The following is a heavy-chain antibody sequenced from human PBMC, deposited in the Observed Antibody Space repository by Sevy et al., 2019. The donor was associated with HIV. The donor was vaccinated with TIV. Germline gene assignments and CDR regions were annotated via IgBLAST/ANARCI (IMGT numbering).Heavy chain of an antibody. CDR1: GGSISSGDYY. V-gene: IGHV4-30-4*01. J-gene: IGHJ4*02. Sequence: SETLSLTCTCSGGSISSGDYYWSWIRQPPGKGLEWIGYIHYSGSTYYNSSLKSRVTISVNTSKNQFPLRFKSVTAVNTAVYDGARVPRGERLYYFDSWGRGTLVTVSS. CDR3: ARVPRGERLYYFDS. CDR2: IHYSGST. D-gene: IGHD2-15*01.